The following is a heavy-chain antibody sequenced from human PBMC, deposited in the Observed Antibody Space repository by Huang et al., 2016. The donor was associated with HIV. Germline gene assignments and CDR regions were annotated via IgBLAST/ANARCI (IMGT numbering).Heavy chain of an antibody. CDR3: ARDSPLLGVVIVVVPTAPNAFDI. V-gene: IGHV1-18*01. D-gene: IGHD2-2*01. CDR2: SSAYNGVT. Sequence: QVQLVQSGVEVKKPGASVKVSCKASGYTFTSSGISWVRQAPGQGLEWMGWSSAYNGVTNYAQNVQGRVTMTTDTSTSTAYMELGSLRSDDTAVYYCARDSPLLGVVIVVVPTAPNAFDIWGQGTMVTVSS. J-gene: IGHJ3*02. CDR1: GYTFTSSG.